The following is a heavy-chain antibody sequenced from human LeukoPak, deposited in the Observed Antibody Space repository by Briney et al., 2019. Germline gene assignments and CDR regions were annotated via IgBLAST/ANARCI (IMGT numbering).Heavy chain of an antibody. Sequence: GGTLRLSCAASGGTFSSYGMSWVRQAPGRGLEWVSASGGSGGGTYCADSVKGRFTISRDNSKNTLYLQMNSLRAEDTAVYYCAKRGSGWYEDYYYYMDVWGKGTTVTISS. CDR2: SGGSGGGT. J-gene: IGHJ6*03. CDR1: GGTFSSYG. V-gene: IGHV3-23*01. CDR3: AKRGSGWYEDYYYYMDV. D-gene: IGHD6-19*01.